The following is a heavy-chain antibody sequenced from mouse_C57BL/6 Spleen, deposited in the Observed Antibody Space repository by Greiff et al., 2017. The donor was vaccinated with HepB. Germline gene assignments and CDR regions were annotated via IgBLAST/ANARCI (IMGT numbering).Heavy chain of an antibody. CDR1: GYTFTSYW. J-gene: IGHJ2*01. CDR2: IHPNSGST. Sequence: VQLQQPGAELVKPGASVQLSCKASGYTFTSYWMHWVKQRPGQGLEWIGMIHPNSGSTNYNEKFKSKATLTVDKSSSTAYMQLSSLTSEDSAVYYCARLTTVAGLDYGGQGTTLTVSS. D-gene: IGHD1-1*01. CDR3: ARLTTVAGLDY. V-gene: IGHV1-64*01.